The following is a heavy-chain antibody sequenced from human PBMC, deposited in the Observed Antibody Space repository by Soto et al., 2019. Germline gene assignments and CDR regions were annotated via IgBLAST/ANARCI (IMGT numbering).Heavy chain of an antibody. CDR2: INHSGST. V-gene: IGHV4-34*01. CDR3: ARDSPGYDILTGYYNVYYYYGMDV. J-gene: IGHJ6*02. Sequence: QVQLQQWGAGLLKPSETLSLTCAVYGGSFSGYYWSWIRQPPGKGLEWIGEINHSGSTNYNPSLKGRVTISVDTSKNQFSLKLSSVTAADTAVYYCARDSPGYDILTGYYNVYYYYGMDVWGQGTTVTVSS. CDR1: GGSFSGYY. D-gene: IGHD3-9*01.